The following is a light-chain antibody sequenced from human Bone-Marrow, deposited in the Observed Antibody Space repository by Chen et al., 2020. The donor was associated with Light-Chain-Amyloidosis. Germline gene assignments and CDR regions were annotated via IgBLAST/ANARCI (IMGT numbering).Light chain of an antibody. V-gene: IGLV2-23*01. CDR2: EDN. CDR1: SSHAGSYKF. Sequence: QSVLTQPDSVSGSPGKSITISCTGTSSHAGSYKFVSWYQQHPGKVPNLLLSEDNKRPPGMPNRFSGAKSGTTASLTIVGLQTDDEATYYVFSYGSGSDWMFGGWTNLTVL. CDR3: FSYGSGSDWM. J-gene: IGLJ3*02.